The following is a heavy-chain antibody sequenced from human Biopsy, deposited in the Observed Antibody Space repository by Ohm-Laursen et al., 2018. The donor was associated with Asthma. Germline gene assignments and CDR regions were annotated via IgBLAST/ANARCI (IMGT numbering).Heavy chain of an antibody. V-gene: IGHV1-69*06. J-gene: IGHJ6*02. CDR2: ISPVFGST. CDR1: GGTFGNYA. D-gene: IGHD6-13*01. CDR3: ASPSSSREILYYYYNMDI. Sequence: GASVKVSCKASGGTFGNYAISWVRQAPGLGLEWMGGISPVFGSTNIAQKFQGRVTISADIFTKTAYLEVSSPRSDDTAVYYCASPSSSREILYYYYNMDIWGQGTTVTVSS.